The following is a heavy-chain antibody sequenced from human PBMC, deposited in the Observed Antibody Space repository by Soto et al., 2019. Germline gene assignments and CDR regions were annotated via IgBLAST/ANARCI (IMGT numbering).Heavy chain of an antibody. Sequence: QLQLQESGPGLVKPSETLSLTCSVSGGSISSSTYYWGWIRQPPGKGLEWIGNIYYSGSTYYNPSLKGRVTMSVDTSENQFSLKLTSVTAADTAVYYCAGIAVAGRYWSGELDYWGQGTVVTVSS. CDR2: IYYSGST. D-gene: IGHD6-19*01. J-gene: IGHJ4*02. CDR3: AGIAVAGRYWSGELDY. V-gene: IGHV4-39*01. CDR1: GGSISSSTYY.